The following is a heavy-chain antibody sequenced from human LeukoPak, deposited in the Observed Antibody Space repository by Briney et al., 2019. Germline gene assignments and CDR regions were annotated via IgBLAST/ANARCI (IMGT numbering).Heavy chain of an antibody. CDR1: GFTFSSYA. V-gene: IGHV3-30-3*01. D-gene: IGHD4-17*01. CDR3: ARDPVSGAPDYFDY. CDR2: ISDDGSIE. Sequence: PGGSLSLSCVASGFTFSSYAMHWVRQAPGKGREWVAVISDDGSIEVYTDYVKGRFTISRDQFKNTLYLQMNSLRLEDTALYYCARDPVSGAPDYFDYWGQGTLVTVSS. J-gene: IGHJ4*02.